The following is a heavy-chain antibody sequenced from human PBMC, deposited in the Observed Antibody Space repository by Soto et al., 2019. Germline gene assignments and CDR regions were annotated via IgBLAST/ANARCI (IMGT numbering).Heavy chain of an antibody. Sequence: QVQLVQSGAEVKKPGASVKVSCKASGYTFTSYAMHWVRQAPGQRLEWMGWINAGNGNTKYSQKFQGRVTITRDTTASTAYMELSSLRSEDTAVYYCARDHASQRSWYGYFDYWGQGTLVTVSS. V-gene: IGHV1-3*01. D-gene: IGHD6-13*01. CDR1: GYTFTSYA. CDR2: INAGNGNT. J-gene: IGHJ4*02. CDR3: ARDHASQRSWYGYFDY.